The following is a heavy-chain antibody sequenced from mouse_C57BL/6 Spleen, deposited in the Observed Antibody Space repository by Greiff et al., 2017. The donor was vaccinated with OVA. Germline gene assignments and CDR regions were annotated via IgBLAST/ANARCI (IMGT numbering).Heavy chain of an antibody. CDR1: GYTFTDYY. Sequence: VQLQQSGAELVRPGASVKLSCKASGYTFTDYYINWVKQRPGQGLEWIARIYPGSGNTYYNEKFKGKATLTAEKSSSTAYMQLSSLTSEDSAVYFCARFDYDGGWYFDYWGQGTTLTVSS. J-gene: IGHJ2*01. CDR2: IYPGSGNT. D-gene: IGHD2-4*01. V-gene: IGHV1-76*01. CDR3: ARFDYDGGWYFDY.